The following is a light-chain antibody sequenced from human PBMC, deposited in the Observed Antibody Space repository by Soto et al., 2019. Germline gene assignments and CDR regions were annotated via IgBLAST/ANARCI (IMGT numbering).Light chain of an antibody. CDR1: QSVKTY. CDR3: QQYYSIPIT. J-gene: IGKJ5*01. CDR2: WAS. V-gene: IGKV4-1*01. Sequence: DIVMTQSPDSLAVSLGERATINCKSSQSVKTYLAWYQQKPGQPPKVLIYWASTRESGVPDRFSGSGSGTDFTLTISSLQAEDVAIYYCQQYYSIPITFGQGTRLDIK.